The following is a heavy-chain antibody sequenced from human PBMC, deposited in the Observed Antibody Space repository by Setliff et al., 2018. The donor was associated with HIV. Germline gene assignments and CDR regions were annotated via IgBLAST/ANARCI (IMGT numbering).Heavy chain of an antibody. CDR3: AIATELDYYGGSGPTHLLFDS. D-gene: IGHD3-22*01. CDR2: IIPIFGIP. CDR1: GGTFIRYA. V-gene: IGHV1-69*13. J-gene: IGHJ4*02. Sequence: SVKVSCKASGGTFIRYAFNWVRQAPGQGLEWMGEIIPIFGIPSYAQRFQDRVTITADESTNTAYMELSSLRSEDTAVYYCAIATELDYYGGSGPTHLLFDSWGQGTLVTVS.